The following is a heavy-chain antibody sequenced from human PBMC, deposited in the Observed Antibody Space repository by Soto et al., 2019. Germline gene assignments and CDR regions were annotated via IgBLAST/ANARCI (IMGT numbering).Heavy chain of an antibody. D-gene: IGHD3-22*01. V-gene: IGHV4-30-4*01. CDR2: IYYSGGT. CDR3: ARGYYDSSGQLYYFDH. J-gene: IGHJ4*02. CDR1: GGSISSGDYY. Sequence: PSETLSLTCIVSGGSISSGDYYWSWIRQPPGKGLEWIGYIYYSGGTYYNPSLKSRVSISVDTSKNQFSLKLSSVTAADTAVYYCARGYYDSSGQLYYFDHWGQGTQVTVSS.